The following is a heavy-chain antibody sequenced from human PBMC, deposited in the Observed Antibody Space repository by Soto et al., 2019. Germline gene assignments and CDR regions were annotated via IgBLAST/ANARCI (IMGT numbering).Heavy chain of an antibody. CDR2: ISGSGGST. V-gene: IGHV3-23*01. Sequence: EVQLLESGGGLVQPGGSLRLSCAASGFTFSSYAMSWVRQAPGKGLEWVSAISGSGGSTYYADSVKGRFTISRDNSKNTLYLQMNSLRAEDTAVYYCAKGPLGYCSGGSCYVFCDYWGQGTLVTVSS. J-gene: IGHJ4*02. CDR3: AKGPLGYCSGGSCYVFCDY. CDR1: GFTFSSYA. D-gene: IGHD2-15*01.